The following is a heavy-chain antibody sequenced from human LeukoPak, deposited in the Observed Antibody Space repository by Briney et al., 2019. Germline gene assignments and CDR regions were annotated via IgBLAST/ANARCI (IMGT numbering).Heavy chain of an antibody. V-gene: IGHV6-1*01. Sequence: SQTLSLTCAISGDSVSSNSAAWNWIRQSPSRGLEWLGRTYYRSKWYDDYAVSVKSRMTINPDTSKNQFSLQLNSVTPEDTAVYYCAREIITMVRGVIPYYYYYYMDVWGKGTTVTVSS. J-gene: IGHJ6*03. CDR3: AREIITMVRGVIPYYYYYYMDV. CDR2: TYYRSKWYD. D-gene: IGHD3-10*01. CDR1: GDSVSSNSAA.